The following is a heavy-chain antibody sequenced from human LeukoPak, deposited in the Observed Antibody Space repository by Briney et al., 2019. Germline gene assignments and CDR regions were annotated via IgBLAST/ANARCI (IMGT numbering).Heavy chain of an antibody. CDR1: GFTFSSYG. CDR2: IRYDGSNK. Sequence: GGSLRLSCAASGFTFSSYGMHWVRQAPGKGLEWVAFIRYDGSNKYYTDSVKGRFTISRDNSYNTVSLQMNSLRDEDTGVYYCAKGLRTGVGPYMGYHYYMDVWGKGATVTVSS. J-gene: IGHJ6*03. V-gene: IGHV3-30*02. CDR3: AKGLRTGVGPYMGYHYYMDV. D-gene: IGHD3-16*01.